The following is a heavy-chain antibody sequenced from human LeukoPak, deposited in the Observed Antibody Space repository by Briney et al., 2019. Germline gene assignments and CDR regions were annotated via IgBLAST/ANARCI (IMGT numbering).Heavy chain of an antibody. J-gene: IGHJ5*01. Sequence: GGPLKPPCPASGFTFSSYARTWVGQAPGKGMDWVSTISGGGENTYFADSVKGRFTISRDNSKNTLYLQMNSLRAEDTAVYYCAKGSSRWLQIDSWGQGTLVTVSS. CDR1: GFTFSSYA. V-gene: IGHV3-23*01. CDR3: AKGSSRWLQIDS. CDR2: ISGGGENT. D-gene: IGHD5-24*01.